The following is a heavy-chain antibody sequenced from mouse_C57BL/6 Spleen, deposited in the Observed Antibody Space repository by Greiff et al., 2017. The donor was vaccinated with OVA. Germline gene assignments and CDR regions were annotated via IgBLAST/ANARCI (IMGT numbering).Heavy chain of an antibody. CDR1: GFSLTSYG. J-gene: IGHJ4*01. D-gene: IGHD2-4*01. Sequence: QVQLQQSGPGLVQPSQSLSITCTVSGFSLTSYGVHWVRQPPGKGLEWLGVIWSGGSTDYNAAFISRLSISKDNSKSQVFFKMNSLQADDTAIYYCAKTFGDYDGGYAMDYWGQGTSVTVSS. V-gene: IGHV2-4*01. CDR3: AKTFGDYDGGYAMDY. CDR2: IWSGGST.